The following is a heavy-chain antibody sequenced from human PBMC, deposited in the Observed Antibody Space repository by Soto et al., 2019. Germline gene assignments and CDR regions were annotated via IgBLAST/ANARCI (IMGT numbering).Heavy chain of an antibody. CDR3: AKGDSYESSGYYRAEYFHH. J-gene: IGHJ1*01. CDR1: GFTFSSNA. Sequence: GGSLRLSCAASGFTFSSNAMSWVRQAPGKGLEWVSAISGSGGSTYYADSVKGRFTISRDNSKNTLYLQMNSLRAEDTAVYYCAKGDSYESSGYYRAEYFHHWGQGTPVTVSS. D-gene: IGHD3-22*01. CDR2: ISGSGGST. V-gene: IGHV3-23*01.